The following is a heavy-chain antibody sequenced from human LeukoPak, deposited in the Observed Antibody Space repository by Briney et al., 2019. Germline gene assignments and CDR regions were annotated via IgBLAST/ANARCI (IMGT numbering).Heavy chain of an antibody. CDR3: AKGGSIAAAGIIYY. D-gene: IGHD6-13*01. CDR2: ISWNSGSI. V-gene: IGHV3-9*01. CDR1: GFTFDDYA. Sequence: GGSLRLSCAASGFTFDDYAMHWVRQAPGKGLDWVSGISWNSGSIGYADSVKGRFTISRDNAKNSLYLQMNSLRAEDAALYYCAKGGSIAAAGIIYYWGQGTLVTVSS. J-gene: IGHJ4*02.